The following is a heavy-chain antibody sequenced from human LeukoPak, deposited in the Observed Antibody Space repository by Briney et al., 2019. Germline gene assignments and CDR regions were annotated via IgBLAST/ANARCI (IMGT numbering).Heavy chain of an antibody. D-gene: IGHD6-13*01. CDR3: VRVGRRYTSSWYYVDYFDY. J-gene: IGHJ4*02. V-gene: IGHV6-1*01. Sequence: SQTLSLTCAISGDSVSSNTATWGWIRQSPSRGLEWLGRTYYRSKWYNDYAVSVKSRIIISPDTSKNQFSLQLNSVTPEDTAVYYCVRVGRRYTSSWYYVDYFDYWGQGALVTVSS. CDR2: TYYRSKWYN. CDR1: GDSVSSNTAT.